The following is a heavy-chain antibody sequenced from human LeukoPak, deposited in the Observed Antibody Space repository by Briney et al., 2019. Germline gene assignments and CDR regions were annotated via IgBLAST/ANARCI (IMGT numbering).Heavy chain of an antibody. CDR2: INHSGST. J-gene: IGHJ4*02. CDR3: ARGSAPRITIFGVALARYHFDY. CDR1: GGSFSGYY. Sequence: PSETLSLTCAVYGGSFSGYYWSWIRQPPGKGLEWIGEINHSGSTNYNPSLKSRVTISVDTSKNQFSLKLSSVTAADTAVYYCARGSAPRITIFGVALARYHFDYWGQGTLVTVSS. V-gene: IGHV4-34*01. D-gene: IGHD3-3*01.